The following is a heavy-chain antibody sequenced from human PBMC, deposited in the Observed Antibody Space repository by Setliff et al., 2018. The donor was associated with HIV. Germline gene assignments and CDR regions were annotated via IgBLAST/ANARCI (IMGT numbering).Heavy chain of an antibody. Sequence: SGPTLVNPTQTLTLTCTFSGFSLTTSGLCVSWIRHPPGKALEWLARIDWDDDKYYSTSLMTRLTISKDTSKNQVVLIMTNMNPVDTATYYCTRRSTGGYYDYWGQGTLVTV. D-gene: IGHD3-22*01. CDR2: IDWDDDK. CDR3: TRRSTGGYYDY. V-gene: IGHV2-70*11. CDR1: GFSLTTSGLC. J-gene: IGHJ4*02.